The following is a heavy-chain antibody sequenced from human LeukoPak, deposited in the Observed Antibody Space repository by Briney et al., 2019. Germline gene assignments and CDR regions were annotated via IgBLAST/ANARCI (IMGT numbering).Heavy chain of an antibody. D-gene: IGHD3-16*01. CDR3: ARQYYDYVWGSFLGAFDI. Sequence: SETLSLTCAVYGGSFSGYYWSWIRQPPGKGLEWIGEINHSGSTNNNPSLKSRVTISVDTSKNQFSLKLSSVTAADTAVYYCARQYYDYVWGSFLGAFDIWGQGTMVTVSS. V-gene: IGHV4-34*01. J-gene: IGHJ3*02. CDR1: GGSFSGYY. CDR2: INHSGST.